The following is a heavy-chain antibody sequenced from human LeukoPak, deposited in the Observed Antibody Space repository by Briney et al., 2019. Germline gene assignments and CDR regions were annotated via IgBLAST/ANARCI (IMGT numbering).Heavy chain of an antibody. CDR2: IRSKAYGGTT. CDR1: GFTFGDYA. D-gene: IGHD3-22*01. V-gene: IGHV3-49*04. J-gene: IGHJ6*02. Sequence: GGSLRLSCTASGFTFGDYAMSWVRQAPGKGLAWVSFIRSKAYGGTTEYAASVKGRFTISRDDSKSIAYLQMNSLKTEDTAVYYCRGDSSGYYSDYGMDVWGQGTTVTVSS. CDR3: RGDSSGYYSDYGMDV.